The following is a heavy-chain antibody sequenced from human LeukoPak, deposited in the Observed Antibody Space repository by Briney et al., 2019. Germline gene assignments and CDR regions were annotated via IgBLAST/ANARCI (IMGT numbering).Heavy chain of an antibody. CDR2: ISAYNGNT. D-gene: IGHD3-3*01. V-gene: IGHV1-18*01. Sequence: GSSVNVSCKASGYTFTSYGISWVRQAPGQGLEWMGWISAYNGNTNHAQKLQGRVTMTTDTSTSTAYMELRSLTPDDTAVYYCARSLRFLEWPHPHNWFDPWGQGTLVTVSS. CDR1: GYTFTSYG. CDR3: ARSLRFLEWPHPHNWFDP. J-gene: IGHJ5*02.